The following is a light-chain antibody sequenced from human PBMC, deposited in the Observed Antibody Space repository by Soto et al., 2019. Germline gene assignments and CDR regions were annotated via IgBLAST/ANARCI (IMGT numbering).Light chain of an antibody. CDR1: QSVSSY. CDR2: DAS. Sequence: EIVLTQSPATLALSPAERATLSCRASQSVSSYLAWYQQKPGQAPRLLIYDASNRATGIPDRFSGSGSGTDFTLTISSLEPEDFAVYYCQQYSNSPATFGQGTKVDIK. CDR3: QQYSNSPAT. V-gene: IGKV3-11*01. J-gene: IGKJ1*01.